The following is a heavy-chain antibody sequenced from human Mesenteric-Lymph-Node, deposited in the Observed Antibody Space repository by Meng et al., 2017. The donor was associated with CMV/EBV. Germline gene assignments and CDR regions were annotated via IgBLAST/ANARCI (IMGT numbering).Heavy chain of an antibody. Sequence: ASVKVSCKASGYTFTSYGISWVRQAPGQGLEWMGWISAYNGNTNYAQKLQGRVTMTTDTSTSTAYMELRSLRSDDTAVYYCARANYDFWSGYMQTPFDYWGQGTLVTVSS. J-gene: IGHJ4*02. CDR1: GYTFTSYG. CDR2: ISAYNGNT. CDR3: ARANYDFWSGYMQTPFDY. V-gene: IGHV1-18*01. D-gene: IGHD3-3*01.